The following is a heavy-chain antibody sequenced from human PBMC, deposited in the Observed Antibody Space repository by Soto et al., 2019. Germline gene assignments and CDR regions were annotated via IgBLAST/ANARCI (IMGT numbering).Heavy chain of an antibody. Sequence: SETLSLTCTVSGGSISAGSISSYYWSWIRQPPGKGLEWIGYIYYSGSTNYNPSLKSRVTISVDTSKNQFSLKLSSVTAADTAVYYCAGRNVRYYYYGMDVWGQGTTVTVSS. D-gene: IGHD1-1*01. J-gene: IGHJ6*02. V-gene: IGHV4-59*01. CDR3: AGRNVRYYYYGMDV. CDR2: IYYSGST. CDR1: GGSISAGSISSYY.